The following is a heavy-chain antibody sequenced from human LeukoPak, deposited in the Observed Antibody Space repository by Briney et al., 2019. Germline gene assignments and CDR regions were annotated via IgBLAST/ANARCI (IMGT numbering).Heavy chain of an antibody. CDR2: INHSGST. Sequence: PSETLSLTGAVYGGSFSGYYWSWIRQPPGKGLEWIGEINHSGSTNYNPSLKSRVTISVDTSKNQFSLKLSSVTAADTAVYYCARGGIAAAGTIDYWGQGTLVTVSS. CDR3: ARGGIAAAGTIDY. D-gene: IGHD6-13*01. J-gene: IGHJ4*02. CDR1: GGSFSGYY. V-gene: IGHV4-34*01.